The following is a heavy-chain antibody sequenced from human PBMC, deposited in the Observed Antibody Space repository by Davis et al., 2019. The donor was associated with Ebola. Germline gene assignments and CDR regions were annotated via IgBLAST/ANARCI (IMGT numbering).Heavy chain of an antibody. Sequence: GESLMISCAASGFTFSSYAMNWVRQAPGKGLEWVAVTSYDGSNKYYADSVKGRFTISRDNSKNTLYLQMNSLRAEDTAVYYCARDRGFGYFDYWGQGTLVTVSS. V-gene: IGHV3-30*03. CDR1: GFTFSSYA. CDR3: ARDRGFGYFDY. J-gene: IGHJ4*02. CDR2: TSYDGSNK. D-gene: IGHD3-10*01.